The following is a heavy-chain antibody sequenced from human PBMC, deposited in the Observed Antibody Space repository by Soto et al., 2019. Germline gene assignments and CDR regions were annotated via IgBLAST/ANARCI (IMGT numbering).Heavy chain of an antibody. J-gene: IGHJ6*02. Sequence: ASVKVSCKASGYTFTSYAMHWVRRAPGQRLEWMGWINAGNGNTKYSQKFQGRVTITRDTSASTAYMELSSLRSEDTAVYYCARDVGPPYYDFWSGYYYYYYGMDVWGQGTTVTVSS. CDR2: INAGNGNT. D-gene: IGHD3-3*01. CDR3: ARDVGPPYYDFWSGYYYYYYGMDV. V-gene: IGHV1-3*01. CDR1: GYTFTSYA.